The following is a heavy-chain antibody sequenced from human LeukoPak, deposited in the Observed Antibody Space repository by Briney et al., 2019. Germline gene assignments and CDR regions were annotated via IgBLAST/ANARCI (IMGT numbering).Heavy chain of an antibody. CDR2: ISAYNGNT. CDR1: GYTFTNYG. V-gene: IGHV1-18*01. Sequence: ASVTLSCKASGYTFTNYGISWVRQAPGQGLEWMGWISAYNGNTHYAQKLQGRVTITTDTSTSTAYMELRSLRSDDTAVYYCARDAPYGSGTYLQQYYYCAMDVWGQATTVTV. CDR3: ARDAPYGSGTYLQQYYYCAMDV. J-gene: IGHJ6*02. D-gene: IGHD3-10*01.